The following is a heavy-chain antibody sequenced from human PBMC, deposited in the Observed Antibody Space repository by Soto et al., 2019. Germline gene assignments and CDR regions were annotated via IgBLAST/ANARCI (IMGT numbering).Heavy chain of an antibody. CDR2: IYSGGST. D-gene: IGHD6-6*01. CDR1: GFTVSSNY. Sequence: GGSLRLSCAASGFTVSSNYMSWVRQAPGKGLEWVSVIYSGGSTYYADSVKGRFTISSDNSKNTLYLQMNSLRAEDTAVYYCAKPLIAARLGYWFDPWGQGTLVTVSS. J-gene: IGHJ5*02. CDR3: AKPLIAARLGYWFDP. V-gene: IGHV3-53*01.